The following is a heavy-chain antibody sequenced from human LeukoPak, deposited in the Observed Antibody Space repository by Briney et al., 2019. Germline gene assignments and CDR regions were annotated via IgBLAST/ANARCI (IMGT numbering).Heavy chain of an antibody. CDR2: IYYSGST. V-gene: IGHV4-59*08. CDR3: ARHSAVADPFDY. J-gene: IGHJ4*02. D-gene: IGHD6-19*01. CDR1: GGSISSYY. Sequence: SETLSLTCTVSGGSISSYYWTWIRQPPGRGLEWIGYIYYSGSTNYNPSLKSRVTISVDTSKNQFSLKLSSVTAADTAVYYCARHSAVADPFDYWGQGTLVTVSS.